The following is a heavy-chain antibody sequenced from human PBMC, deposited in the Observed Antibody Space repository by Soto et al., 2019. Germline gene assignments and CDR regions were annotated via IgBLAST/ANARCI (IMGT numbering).Heavy chain of an antibody. CDR1: GFTFNTYD. D-gene: IGHD1-26*01. J-gene: IGHJ4*02. CDR2: ISGSGGMS. CDR3: VKGHGILGSKNFDH. Sequence: GGSLRLSCAASGFTFNTYDMSWVRQAPGKGLEWVSIISGSGGMSDYADSVKGRFTISRENSKNTLYLQMNSLRAEDTAFYYCVKGHGILGSKNFDHWGQGPLVTVYS. V-gene: IGHV3-23*01.